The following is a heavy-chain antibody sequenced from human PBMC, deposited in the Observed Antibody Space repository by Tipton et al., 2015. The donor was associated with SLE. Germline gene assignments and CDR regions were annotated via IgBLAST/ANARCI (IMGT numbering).Heavy chain of an antibody. CDR1: IYSISSGYY. V-gene: IGHV4-61*01. J-gene: IGHJ4*02. CDR2: IHDSGST. D-gene: IGHD2-8*02. CDR3: ARGYCSGDVCFGRGYFDY. Sequence: TLSLTCTVSIYSISSGYYWGWIRQPPGKGLEWIGYIHDSGSTNYNPSLESHVTISINTSKNQFSLKLSSVTAADTAVYYCARGYCSGDVCFGRGYFDYWGQGTQVTVSS.